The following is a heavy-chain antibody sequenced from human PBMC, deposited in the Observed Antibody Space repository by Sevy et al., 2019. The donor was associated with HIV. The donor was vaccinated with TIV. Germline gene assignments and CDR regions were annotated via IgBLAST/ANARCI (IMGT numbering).Heavy chain of an antibody. CDR1: GYTFTSYG. J-gene: IGHJ4*02. D-gene: IGHD3-3*01. V-gene: IGHV1-18*04. Sequence: ASVKVSCKASGYTFTSYGITWVRQAPGQGLEWMGWISVYNGNTNYAQNLQGRVTVTTDTSTGTAYMELRSLRSDDTAVYYCARSSWNGYYFFDYWGQGTLVTVSS. CDR3: ARSSWNGYYFFDY. CDR2: ISVYNGNT.